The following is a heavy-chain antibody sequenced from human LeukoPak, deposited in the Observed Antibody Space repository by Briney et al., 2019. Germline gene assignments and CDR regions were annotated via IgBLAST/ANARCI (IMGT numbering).Heavy chain of an antibody. CDR3: ARDGGSYYAFDY. D-gene: IGHD1-26*01. CDR1: GGSFSGYY. Sequence: SETLSLTCAVYGGSFSGYYWSWIRHPPGKGLEWIGEINHSGSTNYNPSLKSRVTISVDTSKNQFSLKLSSVTAADTAVYYCARDGGSYYAFDYWGQGTLVTVSS. J-gene: IGHJ4*02. CDR2: INHSGST. V-gene: IGHV4-34*01.